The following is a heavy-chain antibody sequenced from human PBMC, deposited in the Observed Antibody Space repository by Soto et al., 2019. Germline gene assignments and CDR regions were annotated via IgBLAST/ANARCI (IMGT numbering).Heavy chain of an antibody. D-gene: IGHD6-25*01. J-gene: IGHJ5*02. Sequence: EVQLVESGGGLIQPGGSLRLSCAASGLTVSNNYMNWVRQPPGKGLEWVAVIYSSGPTYYADSVKGRFTISRDTVKNIVYLQMNRLRVDDTAMYYCARDKTQAAGWFDPWGQGTQVTVSS. CDR1: GLTVSNNY. CDR3: ARDKTQAAGWFDP. CDR2: IYSSGPT. V-gene: IGHV3-53*02.